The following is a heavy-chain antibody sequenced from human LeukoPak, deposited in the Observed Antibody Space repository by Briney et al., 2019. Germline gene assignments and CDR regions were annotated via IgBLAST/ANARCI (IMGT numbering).Heavy chain of an antibody. CDR2: INPSGGST. J-gene: IGHJ6*03. V-gene: IGHV1-46*01. D-gene: IGHD2-2*01. CDR1: GYTFTSYY. Sequence: ASVKVSCKASGYTFTSYYMHWVRQAPGQGLEWMGIINPSGGSTSYAQKFQGRVTMTRDMSTSTVYMELSSLRSEDTAVYYCATLSRQWGYEGLGYYYYMDVWGKGTTVTVSS. CDR3: ATLSRQWGYEGLGYYYYMDV.